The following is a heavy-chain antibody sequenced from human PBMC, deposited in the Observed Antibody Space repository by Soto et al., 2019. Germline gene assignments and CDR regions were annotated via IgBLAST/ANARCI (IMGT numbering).Heavy chain of an antibody. CDR3: ARLNSAYAVDY. Sequence: ASVKVSCKASGYTFTDYGFSWVRQAPGQRPEWMGWISTWRDDKRDTHKFRDRVTMTTDTSTSTAYLELRSLRSDDTAVYYCARLNSAYAVDYWGQATLVTVSS. J-gene: IGHJ4*02. V-gene: IGHV1-18*04. CDR1: GYTFTDYG. D-gene: IGHD5-12*01. CDR2: ISTWRDDK.